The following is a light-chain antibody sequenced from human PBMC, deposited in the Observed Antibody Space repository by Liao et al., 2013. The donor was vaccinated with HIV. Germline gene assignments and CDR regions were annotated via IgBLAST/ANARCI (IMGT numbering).Light chain of an antibody. CDR3: QAWDSSTACV. Sequence: SLELAQPPSVSVSPGQTASITCSGDKLGDKYASWYQQRPGQSPLLVIFQDNQRPSGIPERFFGSNSGNTATLTISGTQPVDEADYYCQAWDSSTACVFGTGTKVSVI. J-gene: IGLJ1*01. V-gene: IGLV3-1*01. CDR1: KLGDKY. CDR2: QDN.